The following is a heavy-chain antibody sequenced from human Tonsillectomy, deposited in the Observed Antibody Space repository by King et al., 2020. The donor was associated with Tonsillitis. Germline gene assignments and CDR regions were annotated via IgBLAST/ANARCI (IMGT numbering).Heavy chain of an antibody. CDR3: AKDRGTGWHCFDY. D-gene: IGHD6-19*01. V-gene: IGHV3-9*01. CDR2: ISWNSDNI. J-gene: IGHJ4*02. Sequence: VQLVESGGGLVQPGRSLRLSCEVSGFTFHDYVMHWVRQAPGKGLEWVSSISWNSDNIDYADSVKGRFTISRDNAKNSLYLQMNSLRAEDTALYYCAKDRGTGWHCFDYWGQGTLVTVSS. CDR1: GFTFHDYV.